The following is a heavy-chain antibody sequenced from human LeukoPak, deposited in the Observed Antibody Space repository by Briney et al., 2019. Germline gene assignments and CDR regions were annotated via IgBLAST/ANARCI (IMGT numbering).Heavy chain of an antibody. V-gene: IGHV3-30*02. J-gene: IGHJ4*02. Sequence: PGGSLRLSCAASGFTFSNYGIHWVHQAPGKGLEWVAFIRYDGTNKYYADSVKGRFTISRDNSKNTLSLQMNSLRTEDTAMYYCATNTVWGQGTLVTVSS. CDR3: ATNTV. CDR1: GFTFSNYG. D-gene: IGHD2-8*02. CDR2: IRYDGTNK.